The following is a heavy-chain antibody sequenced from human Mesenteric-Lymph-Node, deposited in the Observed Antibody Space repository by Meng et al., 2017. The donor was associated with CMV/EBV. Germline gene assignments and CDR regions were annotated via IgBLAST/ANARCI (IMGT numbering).Heavy chain of an antibody. Sequence: ESLKISCAASGFTFSSYNMNWVRQAPGKGLEWVSSISGNSNYIFYRDSVEGRFTVSRDNSKNTLYLQMNSLKPADTAVYYCAKDLKAYSSDSSFDSWGQGTLVTVSS. V-gene: IGHV3-21*01. CDR2: ISGNSNYI. J-gene: IGHJ4*02. CDR3: AKDLKAYSSDSSFDS. CDR1: GFTFSSYN. D-gene: IGHD6-19*01.